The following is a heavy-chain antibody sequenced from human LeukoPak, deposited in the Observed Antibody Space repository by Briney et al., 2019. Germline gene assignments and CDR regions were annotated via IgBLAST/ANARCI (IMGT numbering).Heavy chain of an antibody. J-gene: IGHJ5*02. CDR1: GYTFTSYD. Sequence: ASVKVSCKASGYTFTSYDINWVRQATGRGLEWMGWMNPNSGNTGYAQKFQGRVTMTRNTSISTAYMELSSLRSEDTAVYYCARGGKYKYYDYVWGSYRYGWFDPWGQGTLVTVSS. CDR2: MNPNSGNT. V-gene: IGHV1-8*01. D-gene: IGHD3-16*02. CDR3: ARGGKYKYYDYVWGSYRYGWFDP.